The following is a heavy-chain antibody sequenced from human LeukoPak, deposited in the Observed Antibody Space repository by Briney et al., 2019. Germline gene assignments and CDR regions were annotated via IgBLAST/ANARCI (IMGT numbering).Heavy chain of an antibody. Sequence: GGSLRLSCAASGFTFSSYAMSWVRQAPGKGLEWVSAISGSGGSTYYADSVKGRFTISRDNAKNSLYLQMNSLRAEDTALYYCAKDIIDSSSWYYFDYWGQGTLVTVSS. D-gene: IGHD6-13*01. J-gene: IGHJ4*02. CDR2: ISGSGGST. CDR1: GFTFSSYA. V-gene: IGHV3-23*01. CDR3: AKDIIDSSSWYYFDY.